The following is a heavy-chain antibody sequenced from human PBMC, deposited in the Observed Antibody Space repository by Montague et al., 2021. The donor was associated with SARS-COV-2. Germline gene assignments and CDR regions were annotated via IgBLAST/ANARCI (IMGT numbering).Heavy chain of an antibody. CDR1: GGSISSTSYY. CDR2: IYYSGST. D-gene: IGHD6-19*01. Sequence: SETLSLTCTVSGGSISSTSYYWGWIRQPPGKGLEWIGSIYYSGSTYYNPPLKSRVTISVDTSKNQFSLKLSSVTAADTAVYYCVRQPGQWLPREWFWFDPWGQGTLVTVSS. V-gene: IGHV4-39*01. J-gene: IGHJ5*02. CDR3: VRQPGQWLPREWFWFDP.